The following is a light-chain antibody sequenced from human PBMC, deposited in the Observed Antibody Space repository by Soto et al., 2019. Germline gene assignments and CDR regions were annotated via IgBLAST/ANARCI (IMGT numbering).Light chain of an antibody. CDR3: LTWDDSLRGGV. Sequence: QPVLTQPPSASGTPGQRVTISCSGGNSNIGNRPVHWFQQLPGTAPKLLIYKDLQRPSGVPDRFSGSKSGTSASLAISGLRSDDEADYYCLTWDDSLRGGVFGGGTQLTVL. CDR1: NSNIGNRP. J-gene: IGLJ3*02. CDR2: KDL. V-gene: IGLV1-47*01.